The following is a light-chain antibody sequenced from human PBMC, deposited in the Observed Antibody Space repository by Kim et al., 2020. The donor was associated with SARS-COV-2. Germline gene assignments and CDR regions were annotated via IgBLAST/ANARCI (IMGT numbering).Light chain of an antibody. CDR3: NSRDSSGDHVV. CDR1: SLSNYC. Sequence: LGQTVGLPCHGDSLSNYCAPGYQQKQGQAPVLVLFGKYNRPSGVPDRFSGSGSGSTASLTITGAQAEDEADYYCNSRDSSGDHVVFGGGTQLTVL. CDR2: GKY. J-gene: IGLJ3*02. V-gene: IGLV3-19*01.